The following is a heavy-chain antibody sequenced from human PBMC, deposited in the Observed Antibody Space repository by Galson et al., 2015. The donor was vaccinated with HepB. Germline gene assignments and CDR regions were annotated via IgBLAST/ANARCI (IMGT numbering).Heavy chain of an antibody. J-gene: IGHJ6*02. Sequence: SLRLSCAASGFTFEDYAMHWVRQVPGKGLEWVSGISWNSDLKGYADSVRGRFTISRDNAKYSLYLQMSSLRAEDTALYYCAQDLTYYYGSGSYFVGMDVWGQGTTVTVSS. D-gene: IGHD3-10*01. CDR3: AQDLTYYYGSGSYFVGMDV. V-gene: IGHV3-9*01. CDR2: ISWNSDLK. CDR1: GFTFEDYA.